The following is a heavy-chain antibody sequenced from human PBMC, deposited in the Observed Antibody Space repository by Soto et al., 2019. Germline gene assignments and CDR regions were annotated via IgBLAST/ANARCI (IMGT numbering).Heavy chain of an antibody. J-gene: IGHJ4*02. Sequence: ACSLRLSCASFGFTLRSYSMNSVRNAPGKGLEWVSYISSSSITIYYADSVRGRFTISRDNAKNSLYLQMNGLRGEDTALYYCAKLGFSGTYFHFDYWGQGALVTGSS. V-gene: IGHV3-48*04. CDR2: ISSSSITI. CDR3: AKLGFSGTYFHFDY. CDR1: GFTLRSYS. D-gene: IGHD3-10*01.